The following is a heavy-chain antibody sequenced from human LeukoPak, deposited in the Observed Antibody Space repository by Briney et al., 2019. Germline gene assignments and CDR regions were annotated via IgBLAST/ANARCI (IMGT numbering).Heavy chain of an antibody. CDR1: GFTFSSCA. V-gene: IGHV3-30*03. Sequence: PGGSLRLSCAASGFTFSSCAMHWVRQAPGKGLEWVAVISYDESNKYYADSVKGRFTISRDNSKNTLYLQMNSLRAEDTAVYYCARVRGYSGSYDYWGQGTLVTVSS. J-gene: IGHJ4*02. CDR3: ARVRGYSGSYDY. CDR2: ISYDESNK. D-gene: IGHD5-12*01.